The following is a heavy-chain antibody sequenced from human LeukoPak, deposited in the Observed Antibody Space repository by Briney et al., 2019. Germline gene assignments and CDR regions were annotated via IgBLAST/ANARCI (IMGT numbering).Heavy chain of an antibody. J-gene: IGHJ4*02. CDR2: INHSGST. V-gene: IGHV4-34*01. D-gene: IGHD3-16*02. CDR1: GGSFSGYY. Sequence: LSETLSLTCAVYGGSFSGYYWSWIRQPPGKGLEWIGEINHSGSTNYNPSLKSRVTTSVDTSKNQFSLKLSSVTAADTAVYYCARGRGSTFGGVIVKGFDYWGQGTLVTVSS. CDR3: ARGRGSTFGGVIVKGFDY.